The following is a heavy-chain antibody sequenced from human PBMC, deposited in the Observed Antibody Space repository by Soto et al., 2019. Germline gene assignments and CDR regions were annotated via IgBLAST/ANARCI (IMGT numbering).Heavy chain of an antibody. D-gene: IGHD3-3*01. CDR2: IWYDGSNK. Sequence: GGSLRLSCAASGFTFSSYGMHWVRQAPGKGLEWVAVIWYDGSNKYYADSVKGRFTISRDNSKNTLYLQMNSLRAEDTTVYYCARVQPPWDLGYDFFYFWAQGTRVTFSS. CDR1: GFTFSSYG. CDR3: ARVQPPWDLGYDFFYF. V-gene: IGHV3-33*01. J-gene: IGHJ3*01.